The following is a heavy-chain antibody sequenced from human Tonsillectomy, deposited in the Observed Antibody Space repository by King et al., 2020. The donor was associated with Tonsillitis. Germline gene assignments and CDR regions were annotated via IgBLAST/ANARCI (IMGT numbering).Heavy chain of an antibody. CDR3: ARDRGSWVLDIDY. Sequence: VQLVESGGGVVQPGKSLRLSCAASGFTFRNYAMHWVRQAPGKGLEWVAIISYDGTNKFYADSWKGRFTISRDSSKNNLYLQMNSLRAEDTAVYYCARDRGSWVLDIDYWGQGTLGPGSP. J-gene: IGHJ4*02. CDR2: ISYDGTNK. V-gene: IGHV3-30*04. CDR1: GFTFRNYA. D-gene: IGHD1-26*01.